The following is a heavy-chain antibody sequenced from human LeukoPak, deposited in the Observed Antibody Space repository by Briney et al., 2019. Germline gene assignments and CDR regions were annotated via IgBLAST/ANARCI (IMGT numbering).Heavy chain of an antibody. CDR3: ARDRGVGPDYFDY. V-gene: IGHV3-7*01. CDR2: IKQDGSEK. Sequence: GGSLRLSCAASGFTFSSYWMSWVRQAPGKGREWVANIKQDGSEKYYVDSVKGRFTISRDNAKNSLYLQMNSLRAEDTAVYYCARDRGVGPDYFDYWGQGTLVTVSS. J-gene: IGHJ4*02. CDR1: GFTFSSYW. D-gene: IGHD1-26*01.